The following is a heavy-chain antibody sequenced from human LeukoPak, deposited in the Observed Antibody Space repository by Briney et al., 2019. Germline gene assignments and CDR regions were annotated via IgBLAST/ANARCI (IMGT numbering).Heavy chain of an antibody. D-gene: IGHD1-26*01. Sequence: PSETLSLTCAVYGGSFSGYYWSWIRQPPGKGLEWIGEINHSGSTNYNPSLKSRVTISVDTSKNQFSLKLSSVTAADTAVYYCARSWGSYPRAAGFDIWGQGTMVTVSS. CDR1: GGSFSGYY. CDR2: INHSGST. V-gene: IGHV4-34*01. J-gene: IGHJ3*02. CDR3: ARSWGSYPRAAGFDI.